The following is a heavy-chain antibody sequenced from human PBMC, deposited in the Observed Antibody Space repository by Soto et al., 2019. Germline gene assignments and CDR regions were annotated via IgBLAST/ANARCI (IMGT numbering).Heavy chain of an antibody. CDR1: GCSISSYY. CDR2: IYYSGST. CDR3: AAEISSAGHY. V-gene: IGHV4-59*08. D-gene: IGHD6-13*01. J-gene: IGHJ4*02. Sequence: SETLSLTCTVSGCSISSYYWSWIRQPPGKGLEWIGYIYYSGSTNYNPSLKSRVTISLDTSKNQFSLKLSSVTAADTAIYYCAAEISSAGHYWGQGTLVTVS.